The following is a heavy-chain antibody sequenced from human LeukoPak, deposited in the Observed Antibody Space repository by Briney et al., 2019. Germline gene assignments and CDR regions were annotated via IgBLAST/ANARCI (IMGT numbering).Heavy chain of an antibody. CDR3: AREPSGSGGYDY. J-gene: IGHJ4*02. CDR2: ISPNSGGT. D-gene: IGHD3-10*01. CDR1: GFTFSGYY. V-gene: IGHV1-2*02. Sequence: GASVKVSCKASGFTFSGYYMHWVRQAPGQGLEWMAWISPNSGGTNYVQKFQGRVTVTRDTSISTDYMEISGLTSDDTALYYCAREPSGSGGYDYWGQGTLVTVS.